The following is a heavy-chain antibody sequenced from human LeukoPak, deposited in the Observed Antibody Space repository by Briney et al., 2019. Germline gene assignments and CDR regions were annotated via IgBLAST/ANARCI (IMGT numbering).Heavy chain of an antibody. D-gene: IGHD3-22*01. CDR3: ARDYYESSGYPPEPYDN. CDR1: GFIFRKYV. V-gene: IGHV3-23*01. Sequence: PGGSLRLSCAASGFIFRKYVMSWVRQAPGKGLEWVSAISSSGASTYYADSVKGRFTISRDNSKNTLYLQMYSLRTEDTAVYYCARDYYESSGYPPEPYDNWGQGTLVTVSS. J-gene: IGHJ4*02. CDR2: ISSSGAST.